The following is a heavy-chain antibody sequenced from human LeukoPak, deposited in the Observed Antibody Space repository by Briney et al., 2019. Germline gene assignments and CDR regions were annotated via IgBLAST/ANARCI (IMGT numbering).Heavy chain of an antibody. CDR1: GYTLTGYY. CDR3: ARDLPEGSRGYALLSYES. D-gene: IGHD2-2*01. CDR2: INPNSGGT. V-gene: IGHV1-2*02. Sequence: ASVKVSCKASGYTLTGYYMHWVRQAPGQGLEWMGWINPNSGGTNYAQKFQGRVTMTRNTSISTAYMELSRLRSDDTAVYYCARDLPEGSRGYALLSYESWGQGTLVTVSS. J-gene: IGHJ4*02.